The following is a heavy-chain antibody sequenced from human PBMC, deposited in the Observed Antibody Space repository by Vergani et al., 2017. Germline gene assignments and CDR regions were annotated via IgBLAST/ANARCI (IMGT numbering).Heavy chain of an antibody. CDR3: ARDGKRYCSSTSCSPGYYYYYMDV. CDR1: FDSIRNLY. Sequence: QVQLQESGPGLVKSSETLSLTCSVSFDSIRNLYCNWIRQPPGKGLEWIGSIHYSENTNYNPSLKTRVTISVDTSKNQFSLKLSSVTAADTAVYYCARDGKRYCSSTSCSPGYYYYYMDVWGKGTTVTVSS. V-gene: IGHV4-59*11. CDR2: IHYSENT. J-gene: IGHJ6*03. D-gene: IGHD2-2*01.